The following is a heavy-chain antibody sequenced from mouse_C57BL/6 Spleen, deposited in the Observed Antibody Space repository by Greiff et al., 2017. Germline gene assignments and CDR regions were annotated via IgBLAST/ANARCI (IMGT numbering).Heavy chain of an antibody. D-gene: IGHD1-2*01. Sequence: VQLQQSGAELVKPGASVKMSCKASGYTFTTYPIQWMKQNHGKSLEWIGNFHPYNGDTKYNEKFKGKGTLNVDKSSSTVYLELSRLTSDDSAVYYCARRQSDYAMDYWGQGTTVTVSS. CDR1: GYTFTTYP. CDR3: ARRQSDYAMDY. CDR2: FHPYNGDT. J-gene: IGHJ4*01. V-gene: IGHV1-47*01.